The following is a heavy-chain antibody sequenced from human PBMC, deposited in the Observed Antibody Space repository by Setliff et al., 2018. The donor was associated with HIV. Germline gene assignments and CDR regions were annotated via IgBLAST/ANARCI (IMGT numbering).Heavy chain of an antibody. V-gene: IGHV3-23*01. Sequence: GGSLRLSCAASGFTFSSFAMSWVRQVPGKGLAWVSAISGSSRNFADSVKGRFTISRDNSKNTLYLQMNSLTADDTAVYYCARDSGTTMGASGPGYWGQGTLVTVSS. CDR2: ISGSSR. D-gene: IGHD1-26*01. J-gene: IGHJ4*02. CDR1: GFTFSSFA. CDR3: ARDSGTTMGASGPGY.